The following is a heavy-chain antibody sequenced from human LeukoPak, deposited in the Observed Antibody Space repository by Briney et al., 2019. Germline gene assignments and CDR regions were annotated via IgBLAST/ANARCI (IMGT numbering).Heavy chain of an antibody. Sequence: GESLKISCKGSGYRFTGYWIGWVRQVPGKGLEWMGNIYPGYSDTRYSPSLQAQVTISAAKSISTAYLQWSSLKASDTAMYYFFCQAEDGIRYFDWLTAYYFDYWGQGTLVTVSS. J-gene: IGHJ4*02. CDR2: IYPGYSDT. CDR1: GYRFTGYW. V-gene: IGHV5-51*01. CDR3: FCQAEDGIRYFDWLTAYYFDY. D-gene: IGHD3-9*01.